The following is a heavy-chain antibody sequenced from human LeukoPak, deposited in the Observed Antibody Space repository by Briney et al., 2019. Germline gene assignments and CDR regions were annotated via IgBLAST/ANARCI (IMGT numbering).Heavy chain of an antibody. D-gene: IGHD1-26*01. CDR2: IYHSGNT. CDR3: ARGRGGSGDRVIFDI. CDR1: GHSIRSGSY. V-gene: IGHV4-38-2*01. J-gene: IGHJ4*02. Sequence: SETPSLTCDVSGHSIRSGSYWGWIWQPPGKGLEWIGSIYHSGNTYYNSSLKSRLIISVDTSENQISLKLSSVAAADTAIYYCARGRGGSGDRVIFDIWGQGTLVTISS.